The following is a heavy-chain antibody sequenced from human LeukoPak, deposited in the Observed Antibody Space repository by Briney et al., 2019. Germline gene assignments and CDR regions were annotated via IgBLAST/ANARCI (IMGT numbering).Heavy chain of an antibody. CDR3: AREGIAVADTYYYYYMDV. D-gene: IGHD6-19*01. Sequence: SQTLSLTCTVTGTSIRSGSYYWNWIRQAAGKGLEWIGRMYIGGRTTYNPSLKSRVTISLETTENQFSLRLRSVTAADTAVYYCAREGIAVADTYYYYYMDVWGKGTWVTVSS. J-gene: IGHJ6*03. V-gene: IGHV4-61*02. CDR1: GTSIRSGSYY. CDR2: MYIGGRT.